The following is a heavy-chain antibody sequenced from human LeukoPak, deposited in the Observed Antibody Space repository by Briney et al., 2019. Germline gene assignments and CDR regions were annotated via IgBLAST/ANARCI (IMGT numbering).Heavy chain of an antibody. CDR2: INHSGST. D-gene: IGHD2-15*01. CDR1: GGSFSGYY. CDR3: ARGYCSGGSCYYFDY. V-gene: IGHV4-34*01. Sequence: SETLSLTCAVSGGSFSGYYWSWIRQPPGKGLEWIGEINHSGSTNYNPSLKSRVTISVDTSKNQFSLKLSSVTAEDTAVYYCARGYCSGGSCYYFDYWGQGTLVTVSA. J-gene: IGHJ4*02.